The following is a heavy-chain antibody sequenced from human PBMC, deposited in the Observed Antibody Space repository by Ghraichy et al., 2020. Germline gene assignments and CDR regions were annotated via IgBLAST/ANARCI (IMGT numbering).Heavy chain of an antibody. CDR2: IKQDGSEK. Sequence: GESLNISCAASGFTFSSYWMSWVRQAPGKGLEWVANIKQDGSEKYYVDSVKGRFTISRDNAKNSLYLQMNSLRAEDTAVYYCARGSDSSGYLSFVYYYYYGMDVWGQGTTVTVSS. V-gene: IGHV3-7*01. D-gene: IGHD3-22*01. J-gene: IGHJ6*02. CDR3: ARGSDSSGYLSFVYYYYYGMDV. CDR1: GFTFSSYW.